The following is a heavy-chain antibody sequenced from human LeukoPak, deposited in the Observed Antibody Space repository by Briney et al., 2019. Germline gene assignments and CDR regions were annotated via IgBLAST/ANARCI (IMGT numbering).Heavy chain of an antibody. V-gene: IGHV1-8*01. D-gene: IGHD6-13*01. CDR2: MNPNSGNT. J-gene: IGHJ6*02. CDR1: GYTFTSYD. CDR3: ARGGSSWSYYYYGMDV. Sequence: ASVKVSCKASGYTFTSYDINWVRQATGQGLEWMGWMNPNSGNTGYAQKFQGRVTMTRNTSISTAYMELSSLRSEDTAVYYCARGGSSWSYYYYGMDVWGQGTTVTVPS.